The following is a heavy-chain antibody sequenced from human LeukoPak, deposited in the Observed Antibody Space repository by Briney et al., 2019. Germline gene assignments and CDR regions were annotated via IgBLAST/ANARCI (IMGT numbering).Heavy chain of an antibody. CDR3: ARDPASRRYFGVVITGYYFDY. CDR2: ISSSSSYI. Sequence: EGSLRLSCAAPGFTFSSYSMNWVRQAPGKGLEWVSSISSSSSYIYYADSVKGRFTLSRDNAKNSLYLQMNSRRAADTAVYYCARDPASRRYFGVVITGYYFDYWGQGTLVTVSS. J-gene: IGHJ4*02. CDR1: GFTFSSYS. V-gene: IGHV3-21*01. D-gene: IGHD3-3*01.